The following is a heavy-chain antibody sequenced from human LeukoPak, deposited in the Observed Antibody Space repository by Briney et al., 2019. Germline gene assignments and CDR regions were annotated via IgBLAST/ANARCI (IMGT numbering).Heavy chain of an antibody. CDR2: IYYSGST. J-gene: IGHJ6*03. Sequence: PSETLSLTCTVSGGSISSSSYYWGWIRQPPGKGLEWIGSIYYSGSTYYNPSLKSRVTIFVDTSKNQFSLKVRSVTTADTAVYYCAREPITMIGRYMDVWGKGTTVTISS. V-gene: IGHV4-39*07. CDR1: GGSISSSSYY. D-gene: IGHD3-22*01. CDR3: AREPITMIGRYMDV.